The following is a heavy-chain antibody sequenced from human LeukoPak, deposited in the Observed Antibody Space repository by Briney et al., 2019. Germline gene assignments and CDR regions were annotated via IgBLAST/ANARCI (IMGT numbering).Heavy chain of an antibody. CDR1: GFCFSTYG. Sequence: PGGSLRLSCAASGFCFSTYGMHWVRQAPGKGLEWVAVIWFDGSNKYYVDSVKGRFTISRDNSKNTLYLQMNSLRAEDTAVYYCARAVGPFDYWGQGTLVTVSS. CDR3: ARAVGPFDY. CDR2: IWFDGSNK. D-gene: IGHD4-23*01. V-gene: IGHV3-33*01. J-gene: IGHJ4*02.